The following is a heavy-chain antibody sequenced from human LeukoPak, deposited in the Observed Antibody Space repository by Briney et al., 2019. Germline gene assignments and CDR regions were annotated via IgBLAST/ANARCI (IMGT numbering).Heavy chain of an antibody. CDR1: GGSFSGYY. CDR3: ARGRNY. V-gene: IGHV4-34*01. D-gene: IGHD1-14*01. Sequence: SETLALTCAVYGGSFSGYYWSWIRQPPGKGLEWIGEINHSGSTNYNPSLKSRVTISVDTSKNQFSLKLSSVTAADTAVYYCARGRNYWGQGTLVTVSS. CDR2: INHSGST. J-gene: IGHJ4*02.